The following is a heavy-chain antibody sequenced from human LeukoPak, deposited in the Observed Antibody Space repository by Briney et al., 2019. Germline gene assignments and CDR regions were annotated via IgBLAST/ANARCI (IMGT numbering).Heavy chain of an antibody. D-gene: IGHD3-22*01. J-gene: IGHJ3*02. CDR2: IYHSGST. CDR1: GGSISSSNW. V-gene: IGHV4-4*02. Sequence: SETLSLTCAVSGGSISSSNWWSWVRQPPGKGLEWIGEIYHSGSTNYNPSLKSRVTISVDKSKNQFSLKLSSVTAADTAVYYCARENYYDNENAFDIWGQGTMVTVSS. CDR3: ARENYYDNENAFDI.